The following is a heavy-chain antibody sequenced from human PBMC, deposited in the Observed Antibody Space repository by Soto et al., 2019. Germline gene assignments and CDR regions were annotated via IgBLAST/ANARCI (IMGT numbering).Heavy chain of an antibody. Sequence: QVQLVQSGAEVKKPGSSVKVSCKASGGTFSSYAISWVRQAPGQGLEWMGGIIPIFGTANYAQKFQGRVTITADKSTSTAYMELSSLRSEDTAVYYCATQGSYGGNPGGFYYYGMDGWGQGTTVTVSS. V-gene: IGHV1-69*06. D-gene: IGHD4-17*01. CDR3: ATQGSYGGNPGGFYYYGMDG. J-gene: IGHJ6*02. CDR2: IIPIFGTA. CDR1: GGTFSSYA.